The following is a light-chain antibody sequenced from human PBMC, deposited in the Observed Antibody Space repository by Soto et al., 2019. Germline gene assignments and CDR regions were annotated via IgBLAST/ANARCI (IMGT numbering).Light chain of an antibody. CDR1: QSLGSTS. CDR3: QQSVDSPRT. J-gene: IGKJ1*01. CDR2: CAF. Sequence: VLTQSPGTLSLTPGERATLSCRASQSLGSTSLAWYPQKSGHPPRLLISCAFKTAAGVPDRFSGSGSGTDFTHVISTLEPEDFAVYYCQQSVDSPRTFGQGTKVDLK. V-gene: IGKV3-20*01.